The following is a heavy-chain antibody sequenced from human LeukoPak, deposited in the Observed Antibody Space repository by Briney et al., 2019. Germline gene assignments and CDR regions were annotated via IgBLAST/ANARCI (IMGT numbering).Heavy chain of an antibody. V-gene: IGHV3-66*01. CDR1: GFTVSSNY. J-gene: IGHJ5*02. Sequence: GGSLRLSCAASGFTVSSNYMSWVRQAPGKGLEWVSVIYSGGSTYYADSVKGRFTISRDNSKNTLYLQMNSLRAEDTAVYYCARDLGLWFGEYSGAWGQGTLVTVSS. CDR3: ARDLGLWFGEYSGA. CDR2: IYSGGST. D-gene: IGHD3-10*01.